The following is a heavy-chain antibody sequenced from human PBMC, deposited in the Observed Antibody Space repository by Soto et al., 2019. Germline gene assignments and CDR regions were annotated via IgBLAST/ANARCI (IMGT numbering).Heavy chain of an antibody. D-gene: IGHD2-8*01. CDR2: IKSKTDGGTT. J-gene: IGHJ4*02. V-gene: IGHV3-15*01. CDR1: GFTFSNAW. Sequence: GGSLRLSCAASGFTFSNAWMSWVRQAPGKGLEWVGRIKSKTDGGTTDYAAPVKGRFTISRDDSKNTLYLQMNSLKTEDTAVYYCTTDSGDIVLMVYALGWGQGTLVTVSS. CDR3: TTDSGDIVLMVYALG.